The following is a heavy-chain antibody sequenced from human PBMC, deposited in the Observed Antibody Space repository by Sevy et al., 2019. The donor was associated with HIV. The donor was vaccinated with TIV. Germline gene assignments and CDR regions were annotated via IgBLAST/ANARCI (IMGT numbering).Heavy chain of an antibody. J-gene: IGHJ3*02. CDR3: AKGNDILTGRGYDAFDI. CDR2: ISWNSGSI. D-gene: IGHD3-9*01. Sequence: GGSLRLSCAASGFTFDDYAMHWVRQAPGKGLEWVSGISWNSGSIGYADSVKGRFTISRDNAKNSLYLQMNSLRAEDTALYYCAKGNDILTGRGYDAFDIWGQGTMVTVSS. CDR1: GFTFDDYA. V-gene: IGHV3-9*01.